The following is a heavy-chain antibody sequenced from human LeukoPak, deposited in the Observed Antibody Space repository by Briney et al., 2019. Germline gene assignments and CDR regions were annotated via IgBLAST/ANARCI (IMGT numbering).Heavy chain of an antibody. D-gene: IGHD3-22*01. V-gene: IGHV1-18*01. CDR2: ISAYNGNT. CDR1: GYTFTSYG. J-gene: IGHJ4*02. Sequence: ASVKVSCKASGYTFTSYGISWVRQAPGQGLEWMGWISAYNGNTNYAQKLQGRVTMTTDTSTSTAYMELRSLRSDDTAVYYCARDLGDYYDSSGYYGWNYFDYWGQGTLATVSS. CDR3: ARDLGDYYDSSGYYGWNYFDY.